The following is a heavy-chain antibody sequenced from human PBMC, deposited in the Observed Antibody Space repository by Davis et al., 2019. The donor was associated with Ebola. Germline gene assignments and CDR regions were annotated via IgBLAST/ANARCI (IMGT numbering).Heavy chain of an antibody. CDR3: ARGLALYDSSGYRYYYYYGMDV. Sequence: GSLRLSCAVYGGSFSGYYWSWIRQPPGKGLEWIGEINHSGSTNYNPSLKSRVTISVDTSKNQFSLKLSSVTAADTAVYYCARGLALYDSSGYRYYYYYGMDVWGQGTTVTVSS. D-gene: IGHD3-22*01. CDR1: GGSFSGYY. V-gene: IGHV4-34*01. J-gene: IGHJ6*02. CDR2: INHSGST.